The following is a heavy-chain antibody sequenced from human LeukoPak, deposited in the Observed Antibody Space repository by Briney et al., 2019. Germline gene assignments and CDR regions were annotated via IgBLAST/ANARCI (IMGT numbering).Heavy chain of an antibody. CDR3: ARERFTARLALYYYYYYMDV. Sequence: PGGSLRLSCAASGFTFSSYEMNWVRQAPGKGLEWVSYISSSGSTIYYADSVKGRFTISRDNAKNSLYLQMNSLRAEDTAVYYCARERFTARLALYYYYYYMDVWDKGTTVTISS. D-gene: IGHD2-21*02. V-gene: IGHV3-48*03. J-gene: IGHJ6*03. CDR1: GFTFSSYE. CDR2: ISSSGSTI.